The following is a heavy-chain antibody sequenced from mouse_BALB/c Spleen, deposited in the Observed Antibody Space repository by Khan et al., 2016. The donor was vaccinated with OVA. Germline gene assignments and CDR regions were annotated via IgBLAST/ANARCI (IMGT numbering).Heavy chain of an antibody. Sequence: DLVKPGASVKLSCKASGYTFTSYWLNWIKQRPGQGIEWIGHISPGSGSDNYNKMFTVKVTLTVDTSSTTAYIQLSSLSSEDSAVYFCSISHYSRIDLSALYYWSLCPSVTLSS. V-gene: IGHV1S41*01. CDR2: ISPGSGSD. J-gene: IGHJ4*01. D-gene: IGHD1-1*01. CDR3: SISHYSRIDLSALYY. CDR1: GYTFTSYW.